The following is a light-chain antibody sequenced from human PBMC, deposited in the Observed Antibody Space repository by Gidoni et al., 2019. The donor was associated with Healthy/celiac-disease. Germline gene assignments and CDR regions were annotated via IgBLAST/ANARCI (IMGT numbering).Light chain of an antibody. Sequence: EIVMTQSPATLSVSPGERATLSCRASQRVSSNLAWYQQKPGQAPRLLIDGASTRATGIPARFSGSGSGTEFTLTISSLQSEDFAVYYCQQYNNWPPSGVTFGPGTKVDIK. CDR3: QQYNNWPPSGVT. CDR1: QRVSSN. CDR2: GAS. V-gene: IGKV3-15*01. J-gene: IGKJ3*01.